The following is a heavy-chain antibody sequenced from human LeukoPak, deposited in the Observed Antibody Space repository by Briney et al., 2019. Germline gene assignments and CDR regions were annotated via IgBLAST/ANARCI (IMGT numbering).Heavy chain of an antibody. J-gene: IGHJ3*02. V-gene: IGHV4-31*03. CDR1: GGSISSGGYY. Sequence: SETLSLTCTVSGGSISSGGYYWSWIRQHPGKGLEWIGYIYYSGSTYYNPSLKSRVTISVDTSKNQFSLKLSSVTAADAAVYYCARGYSSGYPDAFDIWGQGTMVTVSS. D-gene: IGHD3-22*01. CDR2: IYYSGST. CDR3: ARGYSSGYPDAFDI.